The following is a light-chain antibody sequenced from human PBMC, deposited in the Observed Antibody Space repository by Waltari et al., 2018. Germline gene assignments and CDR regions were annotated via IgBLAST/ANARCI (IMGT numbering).Light chain of an antibody. J-gene: IGLJ2*01. CDR1: SDDVGRYKF. V-gene: IGLV2-14*03. CDR2: DVT. Sequence: QSALTQPASVSGSPGQSITISCTGSSDDVGRYKFVSGYQQHPGKVPKLLIFDVTDRTSGVSDRFSGSMSGNTSSLTICGLQPEDEADYYCSSHTTSSTLVFGGGTRVTVL. CDR3: SSHTTSSTLV.